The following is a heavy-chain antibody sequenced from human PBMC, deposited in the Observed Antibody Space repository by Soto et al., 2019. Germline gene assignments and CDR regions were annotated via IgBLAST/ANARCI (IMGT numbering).Heavy chain of an antibody. CDR3: ARDYYDTRWFDP. D-gene: IGHD3-22*01. J-gene: IGHJ5*02. CDR1: GYTFTSYC. V-gene: IGHV1-18*01. Sequence: ASVKVSCKASGYTFTSYCISWVLQAPGQGLEWMGWISAYNGNTNYAQKLQGRVTMTTDTSTSTAYMELRSLRSDDTAVYYCARDYYDTRWFDPWGQGTLVTVSS. CDR2: ISAYNGNT.